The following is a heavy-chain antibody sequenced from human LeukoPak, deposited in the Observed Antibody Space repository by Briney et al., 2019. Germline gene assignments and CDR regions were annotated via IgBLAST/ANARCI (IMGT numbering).Heavy chain of an antibody. V-gene: IGHV1-69*13. CDR2: ITPIFRTP. D-gene: IGHD3-10*01. Sequence: ASVKVSCKASGGTFSSTTINWVRQAPGQGLEWMGGITPIFRTPNYAQKFQGRVTITADESTSTAYMELSSLRSEDTAVYYCARSYYGSGSYCLDYWGQGTLVTVSS. CDR1: GGTFSSTT. J-gene: IGHJ4*02. CDR3: ARSYYGSGSYCLDY.